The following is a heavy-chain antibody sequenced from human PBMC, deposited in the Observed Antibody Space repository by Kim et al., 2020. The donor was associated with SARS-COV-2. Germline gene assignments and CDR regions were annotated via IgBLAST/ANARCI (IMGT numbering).Heavy chain of an antibody. CDR2: IYPGDSDT. CDR3: ARHTYYYGSGSYYPGGMDV. D-gene: IGHD3-10*01. CDR1: GYSFTSYW. Sequence: GESLKISCKGSGYSFTSYWIGWVRQMPGKGLEWMGIIYPGDSDTRYSPSFQGQVTISADKSISTAYLQWGSLKASDTAMYYCARHTYYYGSGSYYPGGMDVWGQGTTVTVS. V-gene: IGHV5-51*01. J-gene: IGHJ6*02.